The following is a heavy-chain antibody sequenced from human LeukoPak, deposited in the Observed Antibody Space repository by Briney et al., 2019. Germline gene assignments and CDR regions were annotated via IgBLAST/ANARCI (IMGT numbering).Heavy chain of an antibody. V-gene: IGHV3-74*01. CDR1: GCSFSTHW. CDR3: GSLTVVAKDH. Sequence: GGSLRLSCAASGCSFSTHWMHWVRQAPGKGLVYVAQINSDGSATAYADSVKGRFTISRDNAKNTLYLEMISLRAEDTAVYYCGSLTVVAKDHWGQGTLVTVSS. D-gene: IGHD3-22*01. CDR2: INSDGSAT. J-gene: IGHJ4*02.